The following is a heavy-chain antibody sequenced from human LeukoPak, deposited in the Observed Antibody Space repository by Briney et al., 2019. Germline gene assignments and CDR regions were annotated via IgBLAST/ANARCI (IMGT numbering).Heavy chain of an antibody. CDR2: INHSRRT. CDR3: ARGGIVAAADY. V-gene: IGHV4-34*01. Sequence: SETRSLTCAVDGGSFSGYCRSWVSQPPGEGMEWIVEINHSRRTNYNPSLKSRGTISIDTSKNQFSLKLSSGTAADTAVYYCARGGIVAAADYWGQGTLVTVSS. CDR1: GGSFSGYC. J-gene: IGHJ4*02. D-gene: IGHD6-13*01.